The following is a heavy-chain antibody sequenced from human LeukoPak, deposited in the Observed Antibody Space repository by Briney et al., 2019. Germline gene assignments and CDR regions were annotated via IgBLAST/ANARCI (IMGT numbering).Heavy chain of an antibody. CDR2: TSASGGST. J-gene: IGHJ4*02. V-gene: IGHV3-23*01. CDR3: ATKGVGYSSAWSIDY. Sequence: GGSLRLSCAASGLTFSSYAMSWVRQAPGKGLEWVSGTSASGGSTFYPDSVKGRFTISRDNSKNTLYLQMNSLRAEDTALYYCATKGVGYSSAWSIDYWGQGTLVTVSS. CDR1: GLTFSSYA. D-gene: IGHD6-19*01.